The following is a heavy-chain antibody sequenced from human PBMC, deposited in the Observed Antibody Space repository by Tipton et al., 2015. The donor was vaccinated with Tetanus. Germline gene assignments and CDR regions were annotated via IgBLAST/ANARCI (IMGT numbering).Heavy chain of an antibody. D-gene: IGHD6-13*01. J-gene: IGHJ6*02. V-gene: IGHV5-51*01. CDR3: ARIPYSSSWYHYGMDV. CDR2: IYPGDSDT. CDR1: GYSFTSYW. Sequence: QLVQSGAEVKKPGESLKISCKGSGYSFTSYWIGWVRQMPGKGLEWMGIIYPGDSDTRYSPSFQGQVTISADKSISPAYLQWSSLKASDTAMYYCARIPYSSSWYHYGMDVWGQGTTVTVSS.